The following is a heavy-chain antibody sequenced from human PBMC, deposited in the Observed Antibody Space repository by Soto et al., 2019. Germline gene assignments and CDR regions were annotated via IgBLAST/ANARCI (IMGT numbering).Heavy chain of an antibody. V-gene: IGHV4-31*01. CDR1: GDSIASHDYY. CDR2: IYHSGST. D-gene: IGHD3-10*01. J-gene: IGHJ6*02. Sequence: QVQLQESGPGLVKPSQTLSLTCIVSGDSIASHDYYWSWIRLLPGKGLEWIGQIYHSGSTSYNPSLTTPLAISADTSKNHSSLRLPSVPAAATAVYYCARDRGVEFLTGSGMDVWGQGTTVTVSS. CDR3: ARDRGVEFLTGSGMDV.